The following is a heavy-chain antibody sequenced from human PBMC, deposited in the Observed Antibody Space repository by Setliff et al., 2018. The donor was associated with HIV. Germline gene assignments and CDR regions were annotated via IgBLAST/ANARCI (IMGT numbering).Heavy chain of an antibody. D-gene: IGHD4-17*01. V-gene: IGHV3-7*01. J-gene: IGHJ4*02. Sequence: GGSLRLSCGASGFTLSSSSMIWVRQAPGKGLEWVATITQDGSEKYYLDSVKGRFTISRDDSKNSLHLQMNSLRVEDTAAYYCARDVYGGAFEYWGQGTLVTVSS. CDR3: ARDVYGGAFEY. CDR2: ITQDGSEK. CDR1: GFTLSSSS.